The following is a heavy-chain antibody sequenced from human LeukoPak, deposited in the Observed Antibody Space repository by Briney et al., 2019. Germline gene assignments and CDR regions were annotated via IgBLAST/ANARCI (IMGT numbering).Heavy chain of an antibody. CDR2: IIPIFGTA. D-gene: IGHD6-13*01. V-gene: IGHV1-69*13. Sequence: SVKVSFKASGGTFSSYAISWARQAPGQGLEWMGGIIPIFGTANYAQKFQGRVTITADESTSTAYMELSSLRSEDTAVYYCARDRLGQQLDTYYFDYWGQGTLVTVSS. CDR1: GGTFSSYA. J-gene: IGHJ4*02. CDR3: ARDRLGQQLDTYYFDY.